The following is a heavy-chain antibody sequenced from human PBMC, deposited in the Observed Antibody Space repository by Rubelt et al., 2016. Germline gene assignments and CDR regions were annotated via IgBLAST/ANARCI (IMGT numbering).Heavy chain of an antibody. CDR2: IDPSDSYI. J-gene: IGHJ4*02. CDR3: GRGNSWYPL. V-gene: IGHV5-10-1*03. CDR1: GYNFTTYW. D-gene: IGHD6-13*01. Sequence: EVQLVQSGAEVKKPGESLRISCKGSGYNFTTYWISWVRQTPGKGLEWMGRIDPSDSYINYSPSFQGHFTISADKSISTAYLQWSSLKASDTAMDYCGRGNSWYPLWGQGTLVTVSS.